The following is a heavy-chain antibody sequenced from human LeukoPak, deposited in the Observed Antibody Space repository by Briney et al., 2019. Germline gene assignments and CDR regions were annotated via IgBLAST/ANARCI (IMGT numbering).Heavy chain of an antibody. CDR1: GFTFSNYG. CDR3: AGDKTTSGYYEFDY. CDR2: ISYDGSNK. J-gene: IGHJ4*02. V-gene: IGHV3-30*03. Sequence: PGRSLRLSCAASGFTFSNYGMHWVRQAPGKGLEWVAVISYDGSNKYYADSVKGRFTISRDNSKNTLYLQMNSLRAEDTAVYYCAGDKTTSGYYEFDYWGQGTLVTVSS. D-gene: IGHD3-22*01.